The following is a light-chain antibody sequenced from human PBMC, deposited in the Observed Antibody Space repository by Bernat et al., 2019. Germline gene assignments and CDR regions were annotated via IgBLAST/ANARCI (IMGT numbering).Light chain of an antibody. CDR1: SSDVGGYNS. J-gene: IGLJ1*01. V-gene: IGLV2-8*01. Sequence: SAPPQPPSASGSPGQAVTISCTGTSSDVGGYNSVSWCQQHPGKAPKLVIYEVNKRPSGVPDRYSGSKSGNTASLTVSGLQAEDEADYYCASYAGNNNYVFGTGTKVTVL. CDR2: EVN. CDR3: ASYAGNNNYV.